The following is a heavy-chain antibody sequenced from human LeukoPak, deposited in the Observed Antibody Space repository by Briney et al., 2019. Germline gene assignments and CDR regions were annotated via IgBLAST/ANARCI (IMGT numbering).Heavy chain of an antibody. CDR1: GGSISSYY. D-gene: IGHD6-13*01. Sequence: SETLSLTCTVSGGSISSYYWSWIRQPPGKGLEWIGYIYYSGSTNYNPSLKSRVTISVDTSKNQFSLKLSSVTAADTAVYYCARDARTHSSSWYSDYWGQGTLVTVSS. V-gene: IGHV4-59*01. J-gene: IGHJ4*02. CDR2: IYYSGST. CDR3: ARDARTHSSSWYSDY.